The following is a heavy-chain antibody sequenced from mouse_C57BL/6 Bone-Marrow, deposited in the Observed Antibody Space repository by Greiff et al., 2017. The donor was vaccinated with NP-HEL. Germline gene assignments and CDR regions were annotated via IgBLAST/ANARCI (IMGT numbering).Heavy chain of an antibody. CDR2: INPSSGYT. CDR1: GYTFTSYT. Sequence: VQLQQSGAELARPGASVKMSCKASGYTFTSYTMHWVKQRPGQGLEWIGYINPSSGYTKYNQKFKDKATLTADKSSSTAYMQRSSLTSEDSAVYYCAHYAWFAYWGQGTLVTVSA. J-gene: IGHJ3*01. V-gene: IGHV1-4*01. D-gene: IGHD1-2*01. CDR3: AHYAWFAY.